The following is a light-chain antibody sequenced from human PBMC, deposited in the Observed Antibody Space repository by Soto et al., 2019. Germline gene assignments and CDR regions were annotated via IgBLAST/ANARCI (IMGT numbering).Light chain of an antibody. J-gene: IGLJ7*01. Sequence: SYELTQPPSVSVAPGQTARITCGGNNIGSKSVHWYQQKPGQAPVLVVYDDSDRPSGIPERFSGSNSGNTATLTISGLRSEDEADYYCAAWDDSLSGPGVFGGGTQLTVL. CDR1: NIGSKS. CDR2: DDS. CDR3: AAWDDSLSGPGV. V-gene: IGLV3-21*02.